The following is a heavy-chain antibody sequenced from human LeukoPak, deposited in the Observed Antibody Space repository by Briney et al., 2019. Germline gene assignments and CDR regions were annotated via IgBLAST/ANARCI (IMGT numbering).Heavy chain of an antibody. Sequence: SETLSLTCAVYGGSFSGYYWSWIRQPPGKGLEWIGEINHSGSTNYNPSLKSRVTMSVDTSKGQFSLKLRSVTAADTAVYYCARGGYYGSGNDFRFDPWGQGTLVTVSS. J-gene: IGHJ5*02. CDR3: ARGGYYGSGNDFRFDP. CDR2: INHSGST. V-gene: IGHV4-34*01. D-gene: IGHD3-10*01. CDR1: GGSFSGYY.